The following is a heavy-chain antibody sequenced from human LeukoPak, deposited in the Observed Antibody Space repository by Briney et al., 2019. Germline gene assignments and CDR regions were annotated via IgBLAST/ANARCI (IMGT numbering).Heavy chain of an antibody. CDR2: INPSGSST. CDR3: ARGQTPYYYDSSGYSRSPYFDY. D-gene: IGHD3-22*01. Sequence: ASVKVSCKASGYTFTSYYMHCVRQSPGQGLKCMGIINPSGSSTSYAQKFQGRVTMTRDTSTSTVYMELSSLRSEDTAVYYCARGQTPYYYDSSGYSRSPYFDYWGQGTLVTVSS. V-gene: IGHV1-46*01. J-gene: IGHJ4*02. CDR1: GYTFTSYY.